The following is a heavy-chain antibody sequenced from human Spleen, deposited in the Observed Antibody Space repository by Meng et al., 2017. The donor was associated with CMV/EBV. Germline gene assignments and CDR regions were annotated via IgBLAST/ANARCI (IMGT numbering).Heavy chain of an antibody. CDR2: INPTAGST. D-gene: IGHD3-3*01. CDR1: GYAFTSYY. J-gene: IGHJ5*02. Sequence: SGYAFTSYYMHWVRQAPGQGLEWMGVINPTAGSTTYAQNFQGRVTMTSDTSTSTVYMELSSLRSDDTAVYYCAKGPTDFWSGYYIVSWGQGTLVTVSS. CDR3: AKGPTDFWSGYYIVS. V-gene: IGHV1-46*01.